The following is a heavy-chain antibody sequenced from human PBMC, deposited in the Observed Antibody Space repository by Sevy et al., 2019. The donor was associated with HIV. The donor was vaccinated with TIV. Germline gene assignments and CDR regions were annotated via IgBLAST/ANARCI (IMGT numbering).Heavy chain of an antibody. CDR2: IWYDGSKE. V-gene: IGHV3-33*01. D-gene: IGHD3-22*01. CDR1: GFTFSRYA. Sequence: GGCLRLSCAASGFTFSRYAMHWVRQAPGKGLEWVAVIWYDGSKEYYLDSVKGRFTISRDNSKNTLYLQMNSLRVEDTALYYCAREDYYDSSGPYWLDPWGQGTLVTVSS. J-gene: IGHJ5*02. CDR3: AREDYYDSSGPYWLDP.